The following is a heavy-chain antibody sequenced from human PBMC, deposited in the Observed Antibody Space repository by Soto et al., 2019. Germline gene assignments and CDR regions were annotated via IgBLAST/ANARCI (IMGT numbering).Heavy chain of an antibody. CDR3: AKDASSNIGVGYYYMDV. J-gene: IGHJ6*03. CDR1: GFTFDAYA. D-gene: IGHD2-2*01. CDR2: ISWDSGGI. Sequence: EVQLVESGGGLVQPGRSLRLSCAASGFTFDAYAMHWLRQAPVRGLEWVSGISWDSGGIAYADSVKGRFTISRDNAKNTLYLHMKSLRVEDTALYFWAKDASSNIGVGYYYMDVWGKGSTVTVS. V-gene: IGHV3-9*01.